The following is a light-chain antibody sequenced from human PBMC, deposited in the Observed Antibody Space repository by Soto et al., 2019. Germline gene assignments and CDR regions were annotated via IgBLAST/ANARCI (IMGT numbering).Light chain of an antibody. CDR1: SSDVGGYNY. J-gene: IGLJ1*01. CDR2: EVS. CDR3: NSYAGSNLFYV. Sequence: QSALTQPPSASGSPGQSVTISCTGTSSDVGGYNYVSWYQQHAGKAPKLVIYEVSKRPSGVPDRFSGSKSGNTASLTVSGLQPEDEADYYCNSYAGSNLFYVFGTGTKLTVL. V-gene: IGLV2-8*01.